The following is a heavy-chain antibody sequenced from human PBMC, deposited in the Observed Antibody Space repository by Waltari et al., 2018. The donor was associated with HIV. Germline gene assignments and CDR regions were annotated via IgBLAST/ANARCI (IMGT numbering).Heavy chain of an antibody. CDR2: ISGNSGSI. D-gene: IGHD6-13*01. J-gene: IGHJ4*02. V-gene: IGHV3-9*01. CDR1: GFTFDDYA. CDR3: AKKAAAGYFDY. Sequence: EVQLVESGGGLVQPGRSLRLSCAASGFTFDDYAMHWVRQAPGKGLECVSGISGNSGSIGYADSVKGRFTISRDNAKNSLYLQMNSLRAEDTALYYCAKKAAAGYFDYWGQGTLVTVSS.